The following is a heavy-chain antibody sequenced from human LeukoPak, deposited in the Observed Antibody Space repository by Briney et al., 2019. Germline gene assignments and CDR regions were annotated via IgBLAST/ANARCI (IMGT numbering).Heavy chain of an antibody. CDR3: AREGGLRSYYYMDV. CDR1: GYTFTGYY. CDR2: INPNSGGT. V-gene: IGHV1-2*02. Sequence: ASVKVSCKASGYTFTGYYMHRVRQAPGQGLEWMGWINPNSGGTNYAQKFQGRVTMTRDTSISTAYMELSRLRSDDTAVYYCAREGGLRSYYYMDVWGKGTTVTVSS. D-gene: IGHD5-12*01. J-gene: IGHJ6*03.